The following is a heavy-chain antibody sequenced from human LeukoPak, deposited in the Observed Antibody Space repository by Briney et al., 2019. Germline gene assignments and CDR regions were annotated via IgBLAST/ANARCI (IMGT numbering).Heavy chain of an antibody. D-gene: IGHD3-16*01. CDR2: IYYSGST. Sequence: SETLSLTCTVSGGSISSSSYYWGWIRQPPGKGLEWIGSIYYSGSTYYNPSLKSRVTISVDTSKNQFSLKLSSVTAADTAVYYCARSPTSWGLGYYYMDVWGKGTTVTVSS. J-gene: IGHJ6*03. V-gene: IGHV4-39*07. CDR3: ARSPTSWGLGYYYMDV. CDR1: GGSISSSSYY.